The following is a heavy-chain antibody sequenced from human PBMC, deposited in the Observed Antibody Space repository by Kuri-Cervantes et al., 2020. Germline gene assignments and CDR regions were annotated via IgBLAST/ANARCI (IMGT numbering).Heavy chain of an antibody. V-gene: IGHV3-11*01. J-gene: IGHJ4*02. CDR1: GGSFSGYY. Sequence: LSLTCAVYGGSFSGYYWSWIRQAPGKGLEWVSYISSSGSIIYYADSVKGRFTISRDNAKNSLYLQMSSLRAEDTAVYYCARRPSMVRGVSIVYYFDYWGQGTLVTVSS. D-gene: IGHD3-10*01. CDR2: ISSSGSII. CDR3: ARRPSMVRGVSIVYYFDY.